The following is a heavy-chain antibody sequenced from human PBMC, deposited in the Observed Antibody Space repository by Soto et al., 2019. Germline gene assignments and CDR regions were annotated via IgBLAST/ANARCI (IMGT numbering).Heavy chain of an antibody. CDR3: GRGGIAAAGTGWGNWFDP. J-gene: IGHJ5*02. D-gene: IGHD6-13*01. CDR1: GGTFSSYI. V-gene: IGHV1-69*08. Sequence: QVQLVQSGAEVKKPGSSVQVSCKASGGTFSSYIINWVRQAPGQGLEWMGRISPILGKANYAQKFQGRVTITADKSTSTDYMELSSLRSEDTAVYYGGRGGIAAAGTGWGNWFDPWGQGTLVTVSS. CDR2: ISPILGKA.